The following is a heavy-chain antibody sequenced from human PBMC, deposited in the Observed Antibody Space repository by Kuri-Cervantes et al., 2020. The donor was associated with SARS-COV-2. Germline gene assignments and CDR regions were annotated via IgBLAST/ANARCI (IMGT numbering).Heavy chain of an antibody. Sequence: GGSLRLSCAASGFTFSSYWMHWVRQAPGKGLVWVSRIDSDGSSTNYADSVKGRFTISRDNAKNTLYLQMNSLRAEDTAVYYCANWGGRVVPAATRPFDYWGQGTLVTVSS. V-gene: IGHV3-74*01. CDR1: GFTFSSYW. D-gene: IGHD2-2*01. J-gene: IGHJ4*02. CDR3: ANWGGRVVPAATRPFDY. CDR2: IDSDGSST.